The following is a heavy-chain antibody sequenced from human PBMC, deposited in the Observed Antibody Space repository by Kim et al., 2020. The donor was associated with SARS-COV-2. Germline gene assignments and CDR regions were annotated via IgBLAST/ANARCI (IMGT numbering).Heavy chain of an antibody. J-gene: IGHJ4*02. CDR3: ARGGGSGWYGGY. CDR1: GFTFRSYW. V-gene: IGHV3-7*01. D-gene: IGHD6-13*01. Sequence: GGSLRLSCAASGFTFRSYWMSWVRQAPGKGLEWVANIKEDGSEKYYVDSVKGRLTISRDNAKNSLYLQMNSLRAEDTAVYYCARGGGSGWYGGYWGQGTLVTVSS. CDR2: IKEDGSEK.